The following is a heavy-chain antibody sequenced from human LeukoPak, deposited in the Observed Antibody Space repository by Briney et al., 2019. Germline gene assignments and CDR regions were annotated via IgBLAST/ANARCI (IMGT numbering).Heavy chain of an antibody. CDR2: IYYSGST. J-gene: IGHJ5*02. Sequence: SETLSLTCTVSGGSISSGGYYWSWIRQHPGKGLEWIGYIYYSGSTYYNPSLKSRVTISVDTSKNQFSLKLSSVTAADTAVYYCARGKIAAAGTGWFDPWGQGTLVTVSS. CDR1: GGSISSGGYY. D-gene: IGHD6-13*01. V-gene: IGHV4-31*03. CDR3: ARGKIAAAGTGWFDP.